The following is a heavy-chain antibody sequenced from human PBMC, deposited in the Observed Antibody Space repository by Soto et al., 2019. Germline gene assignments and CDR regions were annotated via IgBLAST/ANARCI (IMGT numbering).Heavy chain of an antibody. J-gene: IGHJ4*02. CDR1: GFTFSSYA. D-gene: IGHD2-2*02. CDR3: AKDLEDIVVVPAAIFGPGYYFDY. V-gene: IGHV3-23*01. Sequence: GGSLRLSCAASGFTFSSYAMSWVRQAPGKGLEWVSAISGSGGSTYYADSVKGPFTISRDNSKNTLYLQMNSLRAEDTAVYYCAKDLEDIVVVPAAIFGPGYYFDYWGQGTLVTVSS. CDR2: ISGSGGST.